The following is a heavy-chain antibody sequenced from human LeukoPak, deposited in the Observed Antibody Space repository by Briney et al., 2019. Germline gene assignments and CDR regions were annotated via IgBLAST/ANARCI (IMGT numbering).Heavy chain of an antibody. Sequence: SVKVSRKASGGTFSSYAISWVRQAPGQGLEWMGGIIPIFGTANYAQKFQGRVTITTDESTSTAYMELSSLRSEDTAVYYCAGQNWNYPLDYYYMDVWGKGTTVTVSS. D-gene: IGHD1-7*01. V-gene: IGHV1-69*05. CDR3: AGQNWNYPLDYYYMDV. CDR2: IIPIFGTA. J-gene: IGHJ6*03. CDR1: GGTFSSYA.